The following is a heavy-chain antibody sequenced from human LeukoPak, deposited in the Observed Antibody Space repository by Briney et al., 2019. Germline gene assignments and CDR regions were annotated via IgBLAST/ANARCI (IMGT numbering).Heavy chain of an antibody. CDR2: IYYSGST. D-gene: IGHD2-21*01. J-gene: IGHJ4*02. Sequence: SETLSLTCTVSGGSISSYYWSWIRQPPGKGLEWIGYIYYSGSTNYNPSLKSRVTISVDTSKNQFSLKLSSVTAADTAVYYCAREGDYYAAKYYFDYWGQGTLVTVSS. V-gene: IGHV4-59*12. CDR1: GGSISSYY. CDR3: AREGDYYAAKYYFDY.